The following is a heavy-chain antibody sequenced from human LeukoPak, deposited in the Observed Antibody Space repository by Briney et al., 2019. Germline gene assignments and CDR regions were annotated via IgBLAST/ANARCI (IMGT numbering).Heavy chain of an antibody. Sequence: QTGRSLRLSCAASGFTFSSYGMHWVRQAPGKGLEWVAVIWYDGSNKYYADSVKGRFTISRDNSKNTLYLQMNSLRAEDTAVYYCAKDSLTRSGYDSSYDYWGQVTLATVSS. J-gene: IGHJ4*02. V-gene: IGHV3-33*06. CDR3: AKDSLTRSGYDSSYDY. CDR1: GFTFSSYG. CDR2: IWYDGSNK. D-gene: IGHD3-22*01.